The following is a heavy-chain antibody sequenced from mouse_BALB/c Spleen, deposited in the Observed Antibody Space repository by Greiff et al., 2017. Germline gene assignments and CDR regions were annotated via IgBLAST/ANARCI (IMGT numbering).Heavy chain of an antibody. V-gene: IGHV5-6-2*01. D-gene: IGHD4-1*01. CDR2: INSNGGST. CDR3: ARPASWDVWYFDV. J-gene: IGHJ1*01. CDR1: GFTFSSYY. Sequence: EVMLVESGGGLVKLGGSLKLSCAASGFTFSSYYMSWVRQTPEKRLELVAAINSNGGSTYYPDTVKGRFTISRDNAKNTLYLQMSSLKSEDTALYYCARPASWDVWYFDVWGAGTTVTVSS.